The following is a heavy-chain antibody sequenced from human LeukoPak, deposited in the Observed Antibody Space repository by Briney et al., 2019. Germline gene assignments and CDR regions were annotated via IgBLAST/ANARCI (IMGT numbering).Heavy chain of an antibody. CDR3: ARVPVGLLWFGELSEVFYFDY. D-gene: IGHD3-10*01. J-gene: IGHJ4*02. Sequence: PSQTLSLTCTVSGGSISSGDYYWSWIRRPPGKGLEWIGYIYYSGSTYYNPSLKSRVTISVDTSKNLFSLKLSSVTAADTAVYYCARVPVGLLWFGELSEVFYFDYWGQGTLVTVSS. CDR2: IYYSGST. V-gene: IGHV4-30-4*08. CDR1: GGSISSGDYY.